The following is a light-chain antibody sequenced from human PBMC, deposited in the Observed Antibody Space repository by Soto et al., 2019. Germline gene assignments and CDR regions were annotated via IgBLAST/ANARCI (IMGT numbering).Light chain of an antibody. V-gene: IGLV3-1*01. J-gene: IGLJ3*02. Sequence: SYELTQPPSMSVSPGQTAYITCSGDKLGDKSASWYQQKPGQSPVLVIYQNTERPSGIPERISGSNSGNTATLTISGTQAMDEADYYCQAWDSSSQWVFGGGTKVTVL. CDR2: QNT. CDR3: QAWDSSSQWV. CDR1: KLGDKS.